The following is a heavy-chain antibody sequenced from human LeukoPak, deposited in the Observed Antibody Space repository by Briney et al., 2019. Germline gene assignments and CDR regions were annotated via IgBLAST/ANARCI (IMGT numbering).Heavy chain of an antibody. D-gene: IGHD2-2*01. CDR3: ARSYCSSTSCYLFDY. Sequence: SVKVSCKXSGGTFSSHAISWVRQAPRQGLEWMGRIIPIFGTANYAQKFQGRVTIATDESTSTAYMELSSLRSEDTAVYYCARSYCSSTSCYLFDYWGQGTLVTVSS. J-gene: IGHJ4*02. CDR2: IIPIFGTA. V-gene: IGHV1-69*05. CDR1: GGTFSSHA.